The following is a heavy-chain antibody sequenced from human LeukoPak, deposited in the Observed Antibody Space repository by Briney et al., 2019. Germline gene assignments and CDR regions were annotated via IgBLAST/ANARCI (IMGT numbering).Heavy chain of an antibody. V-gene: IGHV1-8*03. Sequence: GASVKVSFKSSGYTFTSYDINWVRQATGQGLELMGWMNPNSGNTGYAQKFQGRVTITRNTSISTAYMELSSLRSEDTAVYYCARGFGYYDFWSGYYDYWGQGTLVTVSS. CDR3: ARGFGYYDFWSGYYDY. CDR2: MNPNSGNT. J-gene: IGHJ4*02. CDR1: GYTFTSYD. D-gene: IGHD3-3*01.